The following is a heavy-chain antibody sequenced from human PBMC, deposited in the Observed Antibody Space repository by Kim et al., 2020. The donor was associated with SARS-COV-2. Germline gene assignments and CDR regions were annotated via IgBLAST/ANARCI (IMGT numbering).Heavy chain of an antibody. CDR2: ISAYNGNT. CDR1: GYTFTSYG. J-gene: IGHJ6*02. CDR3: ARSYCSGGSCYPVDV. Sequence: ASVKVSCKASGYTFTSYGISWVRQAPGQGLEWMGWISAYNGNTNYAQKLQGRVTMTTDTSTSTAYMELRSLRSDDTAVYYCARSYCSGGSCYPVDVWGQGTTVTVSS. D-gene: IGHD2-15*01. V-gene: IGHV1-18*04.